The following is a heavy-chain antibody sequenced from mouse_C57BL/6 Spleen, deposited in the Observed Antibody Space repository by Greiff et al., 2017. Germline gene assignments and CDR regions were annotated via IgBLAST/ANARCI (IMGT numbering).Heavy chain of an antibody. CDR2: IYPGSGNT. CDR1: GYTFTDYY. Sequence: QVQLQQSGAELVRPGASVKLSCKASGYTFTDYYINWVKQRPGQGLEWIARIYPGSGNTYYNEKFKGKATLTAEKSSSTAYMQLSSLTSEDSAVYFCASGDWEDAMDYWGQGTSVTVSS. J-gene: IGHJ4*01. D-gene: IGHD4-1*01. V-gene: IGHV1-76*01. CDR3: ASGDWEDAMDY.